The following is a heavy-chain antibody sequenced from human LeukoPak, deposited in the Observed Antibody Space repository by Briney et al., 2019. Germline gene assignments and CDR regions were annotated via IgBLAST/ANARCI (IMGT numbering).Heavy chain of an antibody. CDR1: GYTFTSYG. V-gene: IGHV1-18*01. CDR3: AKDVQMTSNVYYNYFDH. D-gene: IGHD3-22*01. J-gene: IGHJ4*02. CDR2: ISAYNGNT. Sequence: GASVKVSCKASGYTFTSYGISWVRQAPGQGLEWMGWISAYNGNTNYAQKLQGRVTMTTDTSTSTAYMELRSLRSDDTAVYYCAKDVQMTSNVYYNYFDHWGQGTLVTVSS.